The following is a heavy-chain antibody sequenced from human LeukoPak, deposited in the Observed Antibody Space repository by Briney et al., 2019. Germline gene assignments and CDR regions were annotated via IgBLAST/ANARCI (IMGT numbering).Heavy chain of an antibody. CDR2: VNPNRGHT. J-gene: IGHJ4*02. CDR3: ARGAPGSYCSGGSCPYFDY. CDR1: VYTFTRYY. Sequence: AAVKVSCEASVYTFTRYYVNWVRQPTGQGLGWMGWVNPNRGHTGYAQKFQGRVTMPTNTSISTAYMELSSLRSEDTAVYCCARGAPGSYCSGGSCPYFDYWGQGTLVSVSS. V-gene: IGHV1-8*01. D-gene: IGHD2-15*01.